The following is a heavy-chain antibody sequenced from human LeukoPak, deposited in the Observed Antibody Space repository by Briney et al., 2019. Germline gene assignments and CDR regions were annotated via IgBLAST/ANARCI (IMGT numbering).Heavy chain of an antibody. CDR3: ARDRGDHYYFDY. V-gene: IGHV1-69*05. CDR2: IIPIFGTA. J-gene: IGHJ4*02. CDR1: GGTFSSYA. D-gene: IGHD2-21*02. Sequence: SVKVSCKASGGTFSSYAISWVRQAPGQELEWMGRIIPIFGTANYAQKFQSRVTITTDESTSTAYRELSSLRSEDTAVYYCARDRGDHYYFDYWGQGTLVTVSS.